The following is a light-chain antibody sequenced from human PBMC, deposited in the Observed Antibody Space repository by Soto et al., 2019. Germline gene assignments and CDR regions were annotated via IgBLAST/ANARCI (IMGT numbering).Light chain of an antibody. CDR1: QSVSSN. CDR2: GAS. J-gene: IGKJ1*01. V-gene: IGKV3-20*01. Sequence: EIVLAQSPATLSLSPGERATLSCRASQSVSSNFAWYQQKAGQAPRLLIYGASNRATGIPDRFSCSGSGTDFTLTISRLEPEDFAVYYCQQYGSSGTFGQGTKGDIK. CDR3: QQYGSSGT.